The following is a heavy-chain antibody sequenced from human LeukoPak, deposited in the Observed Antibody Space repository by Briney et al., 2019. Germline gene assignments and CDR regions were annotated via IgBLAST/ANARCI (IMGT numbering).Heavy chain of an antibody. CDR1: GFTFTKYW. J-gene: IGHJ4*02. CDR3: AKLTDYSSAWLDY. D-gene: IGHD6-19*01. V-gene: IGHV3-7*01. Sequence: GGSLRLSCAASGFTFTKYWMTWVRQAPGKGLEWVGNIKQDGSDKNYMDSVKGRFTISRDNTKNSVYLQMSSLRAEDTAVYYCAKLTDYSSAWLDYWGQGTLVTVSS. CDR2: IKQDGSDK.